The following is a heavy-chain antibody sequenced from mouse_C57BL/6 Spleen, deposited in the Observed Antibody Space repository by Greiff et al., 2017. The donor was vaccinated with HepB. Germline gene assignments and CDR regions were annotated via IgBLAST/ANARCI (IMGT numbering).Heavy chain of an antibody. CDR1: GYTFTSYT. Sequence: VQLQQSGAELARPGASVKMSCKASGYTFTSYTMHWVKQRPGQGLEWIGYINPSSGYTKYNQKFKDKATLTADKSSSTAYMQLSSLTSEDSAVYYCARDTTVVAKGDYWGQGTTLTVSS. V-gene: IGHV1-4*01. CDR2: INPSSGYT. J-gene: IGHJ2*01. D-gene: IGHD1-1*01. CDR3: ARDTTVVAKGDY.